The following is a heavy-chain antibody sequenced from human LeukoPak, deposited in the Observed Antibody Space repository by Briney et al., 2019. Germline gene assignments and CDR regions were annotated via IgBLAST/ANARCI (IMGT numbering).Heavy chain of an antibody. D-gene: IGHD5-24*01. CDR1: GGTFSSYA. CDR3: ASTTRRDGYNYKAFDI. CDR2: IIPIFGTA. J-gene: IGHJ3*02. V-gene: IGHV1-69*05. Sequence: SLKVSCKASGGTFSSYAISWVRQAPGQGLEWMGRIIPIFGTANYAQKFQGRVTITTDESTSTAYMELSSLRSEDTAVYYCASTTRRDGYNYKAFDIWGQGTMVTVSS.